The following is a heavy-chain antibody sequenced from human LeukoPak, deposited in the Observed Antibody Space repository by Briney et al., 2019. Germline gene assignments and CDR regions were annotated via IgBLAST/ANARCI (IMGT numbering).Heavy chain of an antibody. J-gene: IGHJ4*02. D-gene: IGHD2-15*01. CDR3: ARQDCSGGSCQADY. CDR1: GGSISSYY. V-gene: IGHV4-59*08. CDR2: IYYSGST. Sequence: SETLSLTCTVSGGSISSYYWSWIRQPPGKGLEWIGYIYYSGSTNYNPSLKSRVTISVDTSKNQLSLKLSSVTAADTAVYYCARQDCSGGSCQADYWGQGTLVTVSS.